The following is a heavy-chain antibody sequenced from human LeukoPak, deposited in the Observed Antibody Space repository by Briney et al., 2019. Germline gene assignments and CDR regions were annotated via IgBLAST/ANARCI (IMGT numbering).Heavy chain of an antibody. Sequence: KPGGSLRLSCAASGFSFSSYTMNWVRQAPGKGLEWISSISSSGSYMYYVGSVRGRFTISRDNAKNSLYLQMNSLKTEDTAVYYCTTGGWSSGWYGFDWFDPWGQGTLVTVSS. V-gene: IGHV3-21*03. CDR1: GFSFSSYT. CDR3: TTGGWSSGWYGFDWFDP. J-gene: IGHJ5*02. D-gene: IGHD6-19*01. CDR2: ISSSGSYM.